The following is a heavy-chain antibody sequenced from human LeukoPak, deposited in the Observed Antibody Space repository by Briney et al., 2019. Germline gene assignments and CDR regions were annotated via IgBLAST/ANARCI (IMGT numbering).Heavy chain of an antibody. J-gene: IGHJ4*02. V-gene: IGHV3-30*18. CDR2: ISYDGSNK. CDR3: AKGGILTGYQFDY. D-gene: IGHD3-9*01. CDR1: GFTFSSYG. Sequence: GGSMRLACAAAGFTFSSYGMHWDRQAPGKGLEWVAVISYDGSNKYYADSVKGRFTISRDNSKNTLYLQMNSLRAEDTAVYYCAKGGILTGYQFDYWGQGTLVTVSS.